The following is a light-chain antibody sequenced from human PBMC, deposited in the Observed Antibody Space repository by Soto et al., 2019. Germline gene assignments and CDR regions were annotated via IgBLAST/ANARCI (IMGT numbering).Light chain of an antibody. Sequence: QSALTQPRSVSGSPGQSVTISCTGTSSDVGAYNYVSWYQQHPGKAPKLIIYDVSKRPSGVPDRFSGSKSGNTASLTISGLQADDEADYYCCSYAGYTLYVFGIGTKLTVL. CDR1: SSDVGAYNY. CDR2: DVS. J-gene: IGLJ1*01. CDR3: CSYAGYTLYV. V-gene: IGLV2-11*01.